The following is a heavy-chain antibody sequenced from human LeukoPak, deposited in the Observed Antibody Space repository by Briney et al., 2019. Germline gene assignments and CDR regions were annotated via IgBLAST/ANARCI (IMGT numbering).Heavy chain of an antibody. D-gene: IGHD5-12*01. CDR1: GFTFSDYY. CDR2: IRNKANSYTT. Sequence: GGSLRLSCAAFGFTFSDYYMEWVRQAPGKGLEWVGRIRNKANSYTTEYAASVKGRFTISRDDSKVSLYLQMISLKTGDTAVYYCARSPSSGQAVFDIWGQGTMVTVSP. J-gene: IGHJ3*02. CDR3: ARSPSSGQAVFDI. V-gene: IGHV3-72*01.